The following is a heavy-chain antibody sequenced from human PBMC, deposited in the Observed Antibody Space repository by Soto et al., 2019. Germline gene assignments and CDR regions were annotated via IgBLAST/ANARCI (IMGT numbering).Heavy chain of an antibody. CDR2: IFYLGSS. Sequence: SETLSLTCTVSGDSIISSDFYWGWVRQPPGKGLEWIGSIFYLGSSYYNPSLKSRVTMSVDTSKNQFSLRLRSVTAADTALYFCARLSLALRKNNWFDPWGQGIMVTVSS. CDR1: GDSIISSDFY. J-gene: IGHJ5*02. CDR3: ARLSLALRKNNWFDP. D-gene: IGHD3-3*02. V-gene: IGHV4-39*01.